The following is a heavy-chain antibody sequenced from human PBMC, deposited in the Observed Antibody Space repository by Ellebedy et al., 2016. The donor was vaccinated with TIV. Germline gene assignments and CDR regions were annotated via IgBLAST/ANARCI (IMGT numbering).Heavy chain of an antibody. Sequence: AASVKVSCKASGYTFTDYYIHWVRQAPGQGLEWMGWINPNGSGTNYAQKFQGRVTMTRDTSISTAYMELSRLRSDDTAVYYCARTRGYSGYDSYGMDVWGQGTTVTVSS. CDR1: GYTFTDYY. CDR2: INPNGSGT. J-gene: IGHJ6*02. D-gene: IGHD5-12*01. CDR3: ARTRGYSGYDSYGMDV. V-gene: IGHV1-2*02.